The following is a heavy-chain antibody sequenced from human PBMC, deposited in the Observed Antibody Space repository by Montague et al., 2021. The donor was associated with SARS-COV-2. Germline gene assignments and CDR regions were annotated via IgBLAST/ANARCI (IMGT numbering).Heavy chain of an antibody. Sequence: SETLSLTCTVSDGSVSSRSYYWGWIRQPPGKGLEWIGSIYYSGSTHYNPSLKSRVTISVDTSKNQFSLKLSSVTAADTAVYYCARRGDYGGPRFDYWSQGTLVSVSS. V-gene: IGHV4-39*01. J-gene: IGHJ4*02. CDR3: ARRGDYGGPRFDY. CDR1: DGSVSSRSYY. CDR2: IYYSGST. D-gene: IGHD4-23*01.